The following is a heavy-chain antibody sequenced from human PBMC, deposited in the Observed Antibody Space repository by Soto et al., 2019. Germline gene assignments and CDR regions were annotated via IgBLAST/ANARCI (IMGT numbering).Heavy chain of an antibody. CDR1: GFTFSDHY. J-gene: IGHJ4*02. D-gene: IGHD3-10*01. CDR3: ARRPGSGRSVDY. CDR2: IRDKANSYTT. V-gene: IGHV3-72*01. Sequence: EVQLVESGGGLVQPGGSQRLSCAASGFTFSDHYMDWVRQAPGKGLEWVGLIRDKANSYTTEYAASVRGRFTISGDESKNSVYLQMNSLKTEDTAVYYCARRPGSGRSVDYWGQGTRVTVSS.